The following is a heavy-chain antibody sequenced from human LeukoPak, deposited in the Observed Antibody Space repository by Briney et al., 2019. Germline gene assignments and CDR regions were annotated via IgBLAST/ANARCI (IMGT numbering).Heavy chain of an antibody. V-gene: IGHV3-73*01. CDR2: IRSKPNNYAT. Sequence: GGSLKLSCVASGFTFSGSAMHWVPQASGKGLEWLGRIRSKPNNYATSYAASVKGRFTISRDDSQNTVYLQMNSLKTEDTAMYYCTRPGTAVAASGDYWGQGTLVTVSS. D-gene: IGHD6-19*01. CDR1: GFTFSGSA. J-gene: IGHJ4*02. CDR3: TRPGTAVAASGDY.